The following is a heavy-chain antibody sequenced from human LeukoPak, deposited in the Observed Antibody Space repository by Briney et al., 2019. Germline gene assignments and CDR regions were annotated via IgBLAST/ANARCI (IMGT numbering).Heavy chain of an antibody. D-gene: IGHD5-18*01. J-gene: IGHJ6*03. Sequence: ASVKVSCKASGYTFTGYYMHWVRQAPGQGLEWMGWINPNSGGTNYAQKFQGRVTMTRDTSVSTAYMELSRLRSDDTAVYYCAKYKYSYGYSFYMDVWGKGTTVTVSS. V-gene: IGHV1-2*02. CDR2: INPNSGGT. CDR1: GYTFTGYY. CDR3: AKYKYSYGYSFYMDV.